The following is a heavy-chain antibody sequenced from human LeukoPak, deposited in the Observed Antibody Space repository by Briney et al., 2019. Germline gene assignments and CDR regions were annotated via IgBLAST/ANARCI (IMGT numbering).Heavy chain of an antibody. Sequence: GGSLRLSCAASGFTFSSYGMHWVRQAPGKGLEWVAFIRYDGSNKYYADSVKGRFTISRDNSKSTLYLQMNSLRAEDTAVYYCATNGGLGYCSGGSCLLIDYWGQGTLVTVSS. CDR2: IRYDGSNK. CDR3: ATNGGLGYCSGGSCLLIDY. CDR1: GFTFSSYG. J-gene: IGHJ4*02. D-gene: IGHD2-15*01. V-gene: IGHV3-30*02.